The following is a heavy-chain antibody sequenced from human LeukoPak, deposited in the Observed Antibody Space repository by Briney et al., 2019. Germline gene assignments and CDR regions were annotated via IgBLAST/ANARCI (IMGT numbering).Heavy chain of an antibody. J-gene: IGHJ4*02. CDR2: IYYSGST. CDR3: ARAPIVTYYHGSGSYYFSS. Sequence: SETLSLTCTVSGGSVSSGSYYWSWIRQPPGKGLEWIGYIYYSGSTNYNPSLQSRVTMSVDKSNNQFSLKLKSVTAADTAVYHCARAPIVTYYHGSGSYYFSSWGQGTLITVSS. V-gene: IGHV4-61*01. CDR1: GGSVSSGSYY. D-gene: IGHD3-10*01.